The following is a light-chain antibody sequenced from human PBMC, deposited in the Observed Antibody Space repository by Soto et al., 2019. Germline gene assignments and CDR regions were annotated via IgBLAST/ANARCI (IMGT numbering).Light chain of an antibody. V-gene: IGKV1-5*03. CDR2: KAS. CDR3: QQYDTYWT. Sequence: DILITQSPSTLAASVGDRVTITCRASQSISSWLAWYQQKPGKAPKLLIYKASSLESGVPSRFSGSGSGTEFTLTISSLQPDDFAPYYCQQYDTYWTFGQGTKV. CDR1: QSISSW. J-gene: IGKJ1*01.